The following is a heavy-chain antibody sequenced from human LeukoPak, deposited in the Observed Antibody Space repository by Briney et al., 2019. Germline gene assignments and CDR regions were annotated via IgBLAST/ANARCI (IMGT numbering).Heavy chain of an antibody. Sequence: SETLSLTCAVYGGSFSNYYWSWIRQPPGKGLEWIGEINDSGGTNYNPSLMSRVTVSVDTSKNQFSLRLTSVTATDTAVYYCAGRWNYGRNYYIDVWGNGATVSVSS. D-gene: IGHD1-7*01. CDR3: AGRWNYGRNYYIDV. J-gene: IGHJ6*03. V-gene: IGHV4-34*01. CDR2: INDSGGT. CDR1: GGSFSNYY.